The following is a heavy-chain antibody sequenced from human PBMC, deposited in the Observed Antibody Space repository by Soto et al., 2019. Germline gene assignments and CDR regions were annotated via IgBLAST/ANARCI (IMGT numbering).Heavy chain of an antibody. Sequence: QVQVVQSGAEVKKPGASVKVSCTASGYTFTSYAMHWVRQAPGQRLEWMGWINAGNGNTKYSQKFQGRVSITRNTSASTAYMELSSLRSEDTAVYYCARAYYDILTDNNYYSMDVWGQGTTVTVSS. CDR3: ARAYYDILTDNNYYSMDV. J-gene: IGHJ6*02. D-gene: IGHD3-9*01. V-gene: IGHV1-3*01. CDR2: INAGNGNT. CDR1: GYTFTSYA.